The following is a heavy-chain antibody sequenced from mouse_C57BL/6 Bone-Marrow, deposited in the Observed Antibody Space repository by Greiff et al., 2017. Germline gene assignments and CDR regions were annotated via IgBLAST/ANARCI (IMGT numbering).Heavy chain of an antibody. CDR2: INPSTGGT. D-gene: IGHD1-1*01. Sequence: VQLQQSGPELVKPGASVKISCKASGYSFTGYYMNWVKQSPEKSLEWIGEINPSTGGTTYNQKFKAKATLTVDKSSSTAYMQLKSLTSEDSAVYYCARYYYGTPFADWGQGTLVTVSA. J-gene: IGHJ3*01. CDR1: GYSFTGYY. CDR3: ARYYYGTPFAD. V-gene: IGHV1-42*01.